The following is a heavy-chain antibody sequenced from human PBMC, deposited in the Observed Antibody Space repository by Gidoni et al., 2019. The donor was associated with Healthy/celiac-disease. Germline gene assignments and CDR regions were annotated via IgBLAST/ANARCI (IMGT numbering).Heavy chain of an antibody. J-gene: IGHJ6*03. CDR3: AKDRGRAKSYYDFWSGYYPVGHMDV. CDR2: ISGSGGST. V-gene: IGHV3-23*01. D-gene: IGHD3-3*01. Sequence: EVQLLESGGGLVQPGGSLRLSCAASGFTFSSYAMSWVRQAPGKGLEWVSAISGSGGSTYYADSVKGRFTISRDNSKNTLYLQMNSLRAEDTAVYYCAKDRGRAKSYYDFWSGYYPVGHMDVWGKGTTVTVSS. CDR1: GFTFSSYA.